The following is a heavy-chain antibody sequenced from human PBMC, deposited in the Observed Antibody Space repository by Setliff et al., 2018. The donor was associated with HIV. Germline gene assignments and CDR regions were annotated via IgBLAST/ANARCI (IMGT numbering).Heavy chain of an antibody. CDR1: GYIFVNYA. J-gene: IGHJ1*01. CDR2: INTNTGNP. Sequence: ASVKVSCKASGYIFVNYALNWVRQAPGQGLEWVGVINTNTGNPTYARDFTGRFVFSVDTSVSTAYLQINSLKAEDTAIYYCARVGVDSQEYFQHWGQGTLVTVSS. D-gene: IGHD3-3*01. CDR3: ARVGVDSQEYFQH. V-gene: IGHV7-4-1*02.